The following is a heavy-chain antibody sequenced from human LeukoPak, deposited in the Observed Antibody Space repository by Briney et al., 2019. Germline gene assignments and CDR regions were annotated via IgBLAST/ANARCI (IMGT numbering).Heavy chain of an antibody. Sequence: GASVKVSCKASGYTFRRYLMNWVRQAPGQGLEWMGNIDTDTGNPKYAPGFTGHFVFSLDTSVSTAYLQINSLRAEDTAVYYCARGTPTPGVDYWGQGTQVTVSS. CDR2: IDTDTGNP. J-gene: IGHJ4*02. CDR1: GYTFRRYL. CDR3: ARGTPTPGVDY. D-gene: IGHD1-1*01. V-gene: IGHV7-4-1*02.